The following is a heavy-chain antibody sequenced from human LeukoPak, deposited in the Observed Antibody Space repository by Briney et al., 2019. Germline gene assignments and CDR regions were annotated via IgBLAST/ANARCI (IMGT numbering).Heavy chain of an antibody. V-gene: IGHV1-69*01. CDR2: IIPIFGTA. D-gene: IGHD2-15*01. CDR3: AKGWTAQTRVVGNGMDV. CDR1: GGTFSSYA. Sequence: SVKVSCKASGGTFSSYAISWVRQAPGQGLEWMGGIIPIFGTANYAQKFQGRVTITADESTSTAYMELSSLRSEDTAVYYCAKGWTAQTRVVGNGMDVWGQGTTLTVSS. J-gene: IGHJ6*02.